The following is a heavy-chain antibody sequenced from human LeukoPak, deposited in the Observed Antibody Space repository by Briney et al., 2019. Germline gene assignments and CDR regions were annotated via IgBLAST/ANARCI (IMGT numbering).Heavy chain of an antibody. CDR2: INSAGSST. J-gene: IGHJ4*02. D-gene: IGHD3-3*01. CDR1: GFTFSNYA. Sequence: GGSLRLSCAASGFTFSNYAMSWVRQAPGKGLVWVSRINSAGSSTNYADSVKGRFTISRDNAKNTLYLQMNSLRAEDTAVYYCASLRFLEWLDYWGQGTLVTVSS. CDR3: ASLRFLEWLDY. V-gene: IGHV3-74*01.